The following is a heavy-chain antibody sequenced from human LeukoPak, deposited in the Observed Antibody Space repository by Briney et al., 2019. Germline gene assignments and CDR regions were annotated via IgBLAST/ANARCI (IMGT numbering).Heavy chain of an antibody. Sequence: EASVKVSCKASGYTFTKSYIHWVRQAPGQGLEWMGIINPSGGSTSYAQKFQGRVTMTRDMSTSTVYMELSSLRSEDTAVYYCARDLPSRIGSSWSNWFDPWGQGTLVTVSS. CDR1: GYTFTKSY. CDR3: ARDLPSRIGSSWSNWFDP. J-gene: IGHJ5*02. V-gene: IGHV1-46*01. D-gene: IGHD6-13*01. CDR2: INPSGGST.